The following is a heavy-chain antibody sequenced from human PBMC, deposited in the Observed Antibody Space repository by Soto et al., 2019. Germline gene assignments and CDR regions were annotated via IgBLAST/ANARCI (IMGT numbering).Heavy chain of an antibody. CDR3: ASPMNYNDSLSY. D-gene: IGHD3-10*01. CDR2: INGNNGDT. J-gene: IGHJ4*02. Sequence: QVHLVQSGAEEKKPGASVKVSCKASGYTFTSYSMHWVRQAPGQRLEWMGWINGNNGDTTYSQNFQGRVTITRDTSASTAYMELGSLRSEDTAVYYCASPMNYNDSLSYSGQATLVTVSS. V-gene: IGHV1-3*05. CDR1: GYTFTSYS.